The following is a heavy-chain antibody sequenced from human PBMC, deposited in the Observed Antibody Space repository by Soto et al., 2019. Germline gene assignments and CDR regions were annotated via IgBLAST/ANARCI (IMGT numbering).Heavy chain of an antibody. CDR1: GFIFENFG. J-gene: IGHJ5*02. Sequence: GGSLRLSCAASGFIFENFGMSWVRQAPGKGLEWISSISGSGFKKYYADSVKGRFTISGDNSKSTVYLELNNLSAEDTAVYHCAKNQGVELVPLATVDWFDPWGQGSVVTVSS. CDR3: AKNQGVELVPLATVDWFDP. D-gene: IGHD1-26*01. CDR2: ISGSGFKK. V-gene: IGHV3-23*01.